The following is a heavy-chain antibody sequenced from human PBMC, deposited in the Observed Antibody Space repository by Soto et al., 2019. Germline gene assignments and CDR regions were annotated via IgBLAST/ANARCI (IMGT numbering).Heavy chain of an antibody. CDR1: GDSVSSNSAA. J-gene: IGHJ6*02. Sequence: SQTLLLPCAISGDSVSSNSAAWNWIRHSPSRGLEWLGRTYYRSKWYNDYAVSVKSRITINPDTSKNQFSLQLNSVTPEDTAVYYCARDFADGWPPYYYYGMDVWGQGTTVTVSS. CDR3: ARDFADGWPPYYYYGMDV. V-gene: IGHV6-1*01. D-gene: IGHD6-19*01. CDR2: TYYRSKWYN.